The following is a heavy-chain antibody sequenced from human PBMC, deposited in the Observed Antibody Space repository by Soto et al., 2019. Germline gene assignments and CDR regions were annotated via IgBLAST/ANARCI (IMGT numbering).Heavy chain of an antibody. V-gene: IGHV1-46*01. CDR3: ARPAGRLANWFDP. CDR1: GYTFTDYR. D-gene: IGHD6-6*01. CDR2: INPSGGST. Sequence: QVQLVQSGVEVKKPGASVKVSCKASGYTFTDYRMIWVRQAPGQGLEWMGIINPSGGSTNYAPNFQGRVTLTRDSFTSTVYMELSNLRSEDTAVYYCARPAGRLANWFDPWGHGTLVTVSS. J-gene: IGHJ5*02.